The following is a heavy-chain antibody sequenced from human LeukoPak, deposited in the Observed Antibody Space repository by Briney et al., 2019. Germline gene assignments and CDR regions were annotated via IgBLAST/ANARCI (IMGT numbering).Heavy chain of an antibody. D-gene: IGHD7-27*01. CDR3: AKGGFLWDYYYYMDV. CDR1: GGTFSSYA. CDR2: IIPIFGTA. V-gene: IGHV1-69*13. J-gene: IGHJ6*03. Sequence: SVKVSCKASGGTFSSYAISWVRQAPGQGLERMGGIIPIFGTANYAQKFQGRVTITADESTSTAYMELSSLRSEDTAVYYCAKGGFLWDYYYYMDVWGKGTTVTVSS.